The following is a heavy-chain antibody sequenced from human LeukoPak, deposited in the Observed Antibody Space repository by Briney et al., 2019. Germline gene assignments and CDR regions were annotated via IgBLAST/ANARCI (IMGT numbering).Heavy chain of an antibody. Sequence: SGTLSLTCAVYGGSFSGYYWSWIRQPPGKGLEWIGEINHSGSTNYNPSLKSRVTISVDTSKNQFSLKLSSVTAADTAVYYCARGDGAAAGTNAFDIWGQGTMVTVSS. J-gene: IGHJ3*02. V-gene: IGHV4-34*01. CDR2: INHSGST. CDR1: GGSFSGYY. CDR3: ARGDGAAAGTNAFDI. D-gene: IGHD6-13*01.